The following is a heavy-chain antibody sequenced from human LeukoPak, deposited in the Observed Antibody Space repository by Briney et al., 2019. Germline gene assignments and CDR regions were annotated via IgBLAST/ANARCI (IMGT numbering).Heavy chain of an antibody. J-gene: IGHJ6*03. CDR1: GGSIRGYY. CDR3: AKKDYYYMDV. Sequence: PSETLSLTCTVSGGSIRGYYWSWIRQPPGKGLEYIGYIYYSGITNYNPSLKSRVTISVDTSKNQFSLRLNSVTAADTAMYYCAKKDYYYMDVWGKGTTVTVSS. V-gene: IGHV4-59*01. CDR2: IYYSGIT.